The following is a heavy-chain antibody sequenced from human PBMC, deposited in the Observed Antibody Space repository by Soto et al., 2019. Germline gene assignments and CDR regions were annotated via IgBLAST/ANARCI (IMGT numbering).Heavy chain of an antibody. CDR1: GFTFSDHY. CDR3: VKTVNAYGTVYFVY. D-gene: IGHD4-17*01. J-gene: IGHJ4*02. Sequence: EVQLVESGGGLVQPGGSLRLSCAASGFTFSDHYMDWVRQAPGEGLEWVGRTRKKSNSYTTEYATSVKGRFTISRDDSKNSLYLQMNSLKTEDTAVYYCVKTVNAYGTVYFVYWGQGTLVTVSS. CDR2: TRKKSNSYTT. V-gene: IGHV3-72*01.